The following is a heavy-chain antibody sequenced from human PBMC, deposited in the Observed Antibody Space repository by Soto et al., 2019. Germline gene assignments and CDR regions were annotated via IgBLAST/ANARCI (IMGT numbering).Heavy chain of an antibody. D-gene: IGHD7-27*01. CDR1: GFTFSSYG. J-gene: IGHJ5*02. V-gene: IGHV3-30*03. CDR3: ARSTGGNNWFDP. Sequence: GGSLRLSCAASGFTFSSYGMHWVRQAPGKGLEWVAVISYDGRNKYYAASVKGRFTISRDNAKNTLYLQMNSLRAEDTAFYYCARSTGGNNWFDPWGQGSLVTVSS. CDR2: ISYDGRNK.